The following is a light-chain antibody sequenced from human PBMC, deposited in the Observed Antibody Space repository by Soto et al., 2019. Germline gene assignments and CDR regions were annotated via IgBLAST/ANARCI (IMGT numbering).Light chain of an antibody. CDR2: AAS. V-gene: IGKV1-16*02. J-gene: IGKJ4*01. CDR3: QQYDTYPLT. CDR1: QGISNH. Sequence: DIQMTQSPSSLSASVGDRVTITCRASQGISNHLAWFQQKPGKAPKSLIFAASNLQNGVPSKFSGSGSGTDFTLTISSLQPEGFATYFCQQYDTYPLTFGGGTKVEIQ.